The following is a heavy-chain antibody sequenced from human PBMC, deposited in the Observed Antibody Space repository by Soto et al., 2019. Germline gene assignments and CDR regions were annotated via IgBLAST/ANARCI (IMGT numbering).Heavy chain of an antibody. D-gene: IGHD3-3*01. CDR3: ARNRKPITIFGVVPGAMDV. J-gene: IGHJ6*02. CDR1: GGSIRSGGYY. V-gene: IGHV4-31*03. CDR2: IYYSGST. Sequence: SGTLSLTCTVSGGSIRSGGYYWSWIRQHPGKGLEWIGYIYYSGSTYYNPSLKSRVTISVDTSKNQFSLKLSSVTAADTAVYYCARNRKPITIFGVVPGAMDVWGQGTTVTVSS.